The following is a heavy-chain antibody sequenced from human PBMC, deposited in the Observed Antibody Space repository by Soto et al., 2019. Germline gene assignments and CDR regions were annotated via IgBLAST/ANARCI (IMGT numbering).Heavy chain of an antibody. CDR3: ARFWGPITAAVAYY. CDR2: ISYNGNIK. CDR1: GFTFSNFG. Sequence: QVQLVESGGGVVQPGRSLRLSCAASGFTFSNFGMQWVRQAPGKGLEWVASISYNGNIKYSADSVKGRFTTSRDNSQNTVYLQMNRLRSEDTAVYYCARFWGPITAAVAYYWGQGTLVTVSS. D-gene: IGHD6-13*01. V-gene: IGHV3-30*03. J-gene: IGHJ4*02.